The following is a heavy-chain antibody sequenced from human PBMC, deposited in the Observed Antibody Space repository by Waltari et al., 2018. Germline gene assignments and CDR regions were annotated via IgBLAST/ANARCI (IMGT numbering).Heavy chain of an antibody. J-gene: IGHJ4*02. CDR1: GASVSSRIHY. D-gene: IGHD6-6*01. CDR2: IYHSGST. CDR3: ARDGEYSSSPQVRYFDY. Sequence: QLQLQESGPGLVKPSETLSLTCTVSGASVSSRIHYWGWIRQSPGKGLEWIGEIYHSGSTNYNPSLKSRVTISVDKSKNQFSLKLSSVTAADTAVYYCARDGEYSSSPQVRYFDYWGQGTLVTVSS. V-gene: IGHV4-39*07.